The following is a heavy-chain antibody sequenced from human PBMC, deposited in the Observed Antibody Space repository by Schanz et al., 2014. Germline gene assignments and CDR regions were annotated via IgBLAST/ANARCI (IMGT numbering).Heavy chain of an antibody. D-gene: IGHD4-4*01. V-gene: IGHV3-21*02. Sequence: EVQLVESGGGLIQPGGSLRLSCAASGFTFTTYAMNWVRQSPGKGLEWVAFLSFDSRHIYYADSVKGRFTISRDDAKNSLYLQMNSLRAEDTALYYCAKDRQTTVNRVGYYYGMDVWGQGTTVTVSS. CDR2: LSFDSRHI. J-gene: IGHJ6*02. CDR3: AKDRQTTVNRVGYYYGMDV. CDR1: GFTFTTYA.